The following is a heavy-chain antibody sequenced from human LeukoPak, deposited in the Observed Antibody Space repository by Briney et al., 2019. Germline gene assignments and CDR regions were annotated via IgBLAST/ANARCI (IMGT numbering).Heavy chain of an antibody. V-gene: IGHV3-53*01. CDR3: AKDLRMYYDPPGAFDI. CDR2: IYSGGST. CDR1: GFSVRSNY. D-gene: IGHD3-3*01. J-gene: IGHJ3*02. Sequence: PGGSLRLSCAVSGFSVRSNYMNWVRQAPGKRLEWVSVIYSGGSTYYADTVKGRFTISRDNSKNTLYLQMNSLGAEDTAVYYCAKDLRMYYDPPGAFDIWGQGTMVTVSS.